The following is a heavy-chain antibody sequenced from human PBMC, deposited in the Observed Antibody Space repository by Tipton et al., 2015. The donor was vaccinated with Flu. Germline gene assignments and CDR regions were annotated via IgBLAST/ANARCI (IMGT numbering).Heavy chain of an antibody. CDR3: ARAPSGGSSIAARPNWFDP. Sequence: LRLSCTVSGGSISSGSYYWSWIRQPAGKGLEWIGEINQSGRPNYNPSLKSRVTISVDTSKNQFSLKLSSVTAADTAVYYCARAPSGGSSIAARPNWFDPWGQGTLVTVSS. J-gene: IGHJ5*02. CDR1: GGSISSGSYY. V-gene: IGHV4-61*09. CDR2: INQSGRP. D-gene: IGHD6-6*01.